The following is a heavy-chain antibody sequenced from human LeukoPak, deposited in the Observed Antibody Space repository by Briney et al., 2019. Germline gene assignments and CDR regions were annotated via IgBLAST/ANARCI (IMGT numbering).Heavy chain of an antibody. CDR1: GGSISTYY. CDR3: ARSPPYSSSWYGSGGWFDP. J-gene: IGHJ5*02. Sequence: SETLSLTCTVSGGSISTYYWSWIRQPAGKGLEWIGRIYTSGSTNYNPSLKSRVTISVDTSKNQFSLKLSSVTAADTAVYYCARSPPYSSSWYGSGGWFDPWGQGTLVTVSS. V-gene: IGHV4-4*07. D-gene: IGHD6-13*01. CDR2: IYTSGST.